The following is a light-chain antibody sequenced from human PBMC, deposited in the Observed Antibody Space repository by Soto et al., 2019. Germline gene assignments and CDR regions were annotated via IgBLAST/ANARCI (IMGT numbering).Light chain of an antibody. V-gene: IGLV1-40*01. Sequence: QSVLTQPPSVSGAPGQRVTISCTGSSSNIGATYDVQWYQQLPGTAPKLLIYGNSNRPSGVPDRFSGSKSGTSASLAITGLQADDEADYYCQSYDSSLSAHDVFGTGTKRTVL. CDR3: QSYDSSLSAHDV. J-gene: IGLJ1*01. CDR2: GNS. CDR1: SSNIGATYD.